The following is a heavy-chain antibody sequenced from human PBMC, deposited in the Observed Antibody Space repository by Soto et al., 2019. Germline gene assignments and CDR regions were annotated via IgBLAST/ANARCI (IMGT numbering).Heavy chain of an antibody. CDR2: IKADGTEK. Sequence: PGGSLRLSCVGPGFTFSSYWMGWVRQTPGKGLEWVATIKADGTEKYYVDSVKGRFTFSRDNAKTSVYLEMNSLRAEDTAVYYCVTAVRGYNANGDLWGQGTTVTVSS. D-gene: IGHD5-12*01. CDR1: GFTFSSYW. V-gene: IGHV3-7*03. J-gene: IGHJ6*02. CDR3: VTAVRGYNANGDL.